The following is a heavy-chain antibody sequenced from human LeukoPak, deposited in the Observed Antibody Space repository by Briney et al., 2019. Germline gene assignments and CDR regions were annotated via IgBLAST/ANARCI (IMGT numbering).Heavy chain of an antibody. CDR1: GSTFSNYA. CDR2: IKGNGDST. J-gene: IGHJ4*02. D-gene: IGHD6-25*01. Sequence: GGSLRLSCAASGSTFSNYAMSWVRQAPGKGLEWVSAIKGNGDSTYYADSVKGRFTISRDNSKNTLYLQMNSLRAEDTAVYYCAKRFRGNSGLYHFDYWGQGTLVTVSS. V-gene: IGHV3-23*01. CDR3: AKRFRGNSGLYHFDY.